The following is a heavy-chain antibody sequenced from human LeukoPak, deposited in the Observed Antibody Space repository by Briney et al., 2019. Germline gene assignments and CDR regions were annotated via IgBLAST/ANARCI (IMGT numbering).Heavy chain of an antibody. CDR2: ISSSGGST. J-gene: IGHJ4*02. Sequence: GGSLRLSCAASGFTFSSYAMSWVRQAPGKGLEWVSGISSSGGSTYYADSVKGRFTISRDNSKNTLFLQMNSLRAEDTALYFCATFRDSSGPRGGFDYWGQGTLVTVSS. CDR1: GFTFSSYA. D-gene: IGHD6-19*01. V-gene: IGHV3-23*01. CDR3: ATFRDSSGPRGGFDY.